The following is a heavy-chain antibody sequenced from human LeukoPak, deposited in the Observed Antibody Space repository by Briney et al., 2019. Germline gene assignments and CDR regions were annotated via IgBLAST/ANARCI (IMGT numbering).Heavy chain of an antibody. V-gene: IGHV3-30*18. Sequence: GGSLRLSCAASGFTFSSYGMHWVRQAPGKGLEWVAVISYDGSNKYYADSVKGRFTISRDNSKNTLYLQMNSLRAEDTAVYYCAKALHSGSYTRRLDYFDYWGQGTLVTVSS. CDR2: ISYDGSNK. CDR1: GFTFSSYG. J-gene: IGHJ4*02. D-gene: IGHD1-26*01. CDR3: AKALHSGSYTRRLDYFDY.